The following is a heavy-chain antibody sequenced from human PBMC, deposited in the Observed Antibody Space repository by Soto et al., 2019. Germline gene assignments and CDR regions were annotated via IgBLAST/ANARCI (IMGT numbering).Heavy chain of an antibody. Sequence: GSLRLSCAASGFTFSSYAMSWVRQAPGKGLEWVSAISGSGGSTYYADSVKGRFTISRDNSKNTLYLQMNSLRAEDTAVYYCAKETAIAVAGTFAFDYWGQGTLVTVSS. J-gene: IGHJ4*02. D-gene: IGHD6-19*01. V-gene: IGHV3-23*01. CDR2: ISGSGGST. CDR3: AKETAIAVAGTFAFDY. CDR1: GFTFSSYA.